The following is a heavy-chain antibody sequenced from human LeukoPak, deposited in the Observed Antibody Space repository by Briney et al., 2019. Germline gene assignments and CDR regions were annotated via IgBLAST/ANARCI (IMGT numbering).Heavy chain of an antibody. CDR1: GFTFSSYW. CDR2: INQDGSEK. J-gene: IGHJ4*02. Sequence: GESLRLSCAASGFTFSSYWMSWVRQAPGKGLEWVAKINQDGSEKYPVDSVKGRFTISRDNAKNSLFLQMNSLRAEDTAVYYCARERYSSSWDNFDFWGQGTLVTVSP. D-gene: IGHD6-13*01. CDR3: ARERYSSSWDNFDF. V-gene: IGHV3-7*01.